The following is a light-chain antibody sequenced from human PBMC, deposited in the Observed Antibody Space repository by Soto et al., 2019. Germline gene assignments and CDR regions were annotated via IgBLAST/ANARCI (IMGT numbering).Light chain of an antibody. CDR2: AAS. V-gene: IGKV1-12*01. J-gene: IGKJ2*01. CDR3: QQASTFPHT. CDR1: QGIGTW. Sequence: DIQRTQSPSSVSASVGDTVTISCRASQGIGTWLAWYQQKPGKAPKLLIAAASSLQSGVPSRFSGSGSGTDFTLTISSLQPEDFATYYCQQASTFPHTFGQGTKVDIK.